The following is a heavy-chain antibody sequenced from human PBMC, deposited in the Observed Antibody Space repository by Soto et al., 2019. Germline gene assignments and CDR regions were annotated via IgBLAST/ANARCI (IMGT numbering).Heavy chain of an antibody. D-gene: IGHD6-19*01. CDR3: ARSPPQWLVLRW. Sequence: QVQLVESGGGVVQPGRSLRLSCAASGFTFSSYGMHWVRQAPGKGLEWVAVIWYDGSNKYYADSVKGQFTISRDNSKNTLYLQMNSLRAEDTAVYYCARSPPQWLVLRWWGQGTLVTVSS. V-gene: IGHV3-33*01. J-gene: IGHJ4*02. CDR2: IWYDGSNK. CDR1: GFTFSSYG.